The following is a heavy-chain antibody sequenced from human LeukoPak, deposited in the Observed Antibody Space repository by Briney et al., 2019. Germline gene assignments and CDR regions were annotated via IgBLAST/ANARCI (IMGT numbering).Heavy chain of an antibody. Sequence: PGGSLRLSCAASGFTFRSYWMSWVRQAPGKGLEWLGHINQEASRTDHADSVKGRFTISRGNSRNLLYLHMSSLRAEDTAVYYCAKYLSRAFDSWGQGILVSVSS. CDR2: INQEASRT. CDR1: GFTFRSYW. J-gene: IGHJ4*02. D-gene: IGHD2/OR15-2a*01. CDR3: AKYLSRAFDS. V-gene: IGHV3-7*01.